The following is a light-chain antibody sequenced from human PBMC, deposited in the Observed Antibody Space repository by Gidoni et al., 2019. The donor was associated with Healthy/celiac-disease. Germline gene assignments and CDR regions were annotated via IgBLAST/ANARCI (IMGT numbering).Light chain of an antibody. J-gene: IGKJ4*01. CDR1: QSVSSY. CDR3: QQRSNWPPT. CDR2: DAS. V-gene: IGKV3-11*01. Sequence: EIVLTHSPATLSLSPGERPTPSCRASQSVSSYFAWYQQKPGQAPRLLIYDASNRATGIPARFSGSGSGTDFTLTISSLEPEDFAVYYCQQRSNWPPTFGGGTKVEIK.